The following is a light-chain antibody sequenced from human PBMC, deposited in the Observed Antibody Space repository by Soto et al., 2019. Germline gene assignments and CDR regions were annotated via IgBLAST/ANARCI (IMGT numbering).Light chain of an antibody. CDR2: GTS. V-gene: IGKV3-20*01. J-gene: IGKJ5*01. CDR3: QRYGSSPLIT. Sequence: ETVLTQSPGTLSLSPGERATLSCRASQSVSSSSLAWYQQRPGQAPRLLIYGTSSRATGIPDRFSGSGGEAAFALTISRLEPEDFAVYFCQRYGSSPLITFGQGTRLEIK. CDR1: QSVSSSS.